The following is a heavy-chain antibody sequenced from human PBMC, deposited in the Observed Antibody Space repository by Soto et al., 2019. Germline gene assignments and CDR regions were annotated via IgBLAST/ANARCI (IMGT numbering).Heavy chain of an antibody. D-gene: IGHD3-22*01. J-gene: IGHJ6*01. CDR1: GGTFSSYA. Sequence: QVQLVQSGAEVKKPGSSVKVSCKASGGTFSSYAISWVRQAPGQGLEWMGGIIPISGTANYAQKFQGRVTITADESTSTAYMELRTLSLEVSAVYCCAGSRDSSIKFYMSYYVFSGM. V-gene: IGHV1-69*01. CDR3: AGSRDSSIKFYMSYYVFSGM. CDR2: IIPISGTA.